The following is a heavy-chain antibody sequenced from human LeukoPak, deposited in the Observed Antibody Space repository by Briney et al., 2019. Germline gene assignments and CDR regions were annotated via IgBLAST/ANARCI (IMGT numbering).Heavy chain of an antibody. CDR2: IYNDGSRT. Sequence: GGSLRLSCAASGITFKYFAMSWLRQAPGKGLEWVSTIYNDGSRTGSPDSVKGRFTISRDNSKDTFFLQMNSLRAEDTAIYFCAREYYGYFDYWGQGTLVTVSS. CDR1: GITFKYFA. CDR3: AREYYGYFDY. V-gene: IGHV3-23*01. D-gene: IGHD3-16*01. J-gene: IGHJ4*03.